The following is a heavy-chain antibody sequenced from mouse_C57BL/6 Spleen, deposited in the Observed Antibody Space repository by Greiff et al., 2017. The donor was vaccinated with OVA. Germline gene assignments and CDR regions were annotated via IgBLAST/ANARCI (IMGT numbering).Heavy chain of an antibody. V-gene: IGHV3-6*01. CDR1: GYSITSGYY. CDR2: ISYDGSN. Sequence: EVQLQESGPGLVKPSQSLSLTCSVTGYSITSGYYWNWIRQFPGNKLEWMGYISYDGSNNYNPSLKNRISITRDTSKNQFFLKLNSVTTEDTATYYCARDGQLRLDYWGQGTTLTVSS. D-gene: IGHD3-2*02. J-gene: IGHJ2*01. CDR3: ARDGQLRLDY.